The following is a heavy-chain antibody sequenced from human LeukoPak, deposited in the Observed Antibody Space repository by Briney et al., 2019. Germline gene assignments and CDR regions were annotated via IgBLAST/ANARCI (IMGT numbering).Heavy chain of an antibody. J-gene: IGHJ4*02. V-gene: IGHV3-74*01. CDR2: INRGGSGT. CDR1: GFNFASNW. CDR3: AKVLAARYDILTGPGDY. D-gene: IGHD3-9*01. Sequence: GGSLRLSCAASGFNFASNWTHWDRQTPGKALVLVSRINRGGSGTSYADYVEGRLTISRDNAKNTLYIQMNSLRAEDTAVYYCAKVLAARYDILTGPGDYWGQGTLVSVSS.